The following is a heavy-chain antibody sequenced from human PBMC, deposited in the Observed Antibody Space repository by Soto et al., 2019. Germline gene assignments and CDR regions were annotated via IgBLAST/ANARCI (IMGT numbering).Heavy chain of an antibody. CDR3: ARRMAGSGKYNWFDP. CDR1: GGSFSGYY. V-gene: IGHV4-34*01. D-gene: IGHD6-19*01. CDR2: INHSGST. Sequence: SETLSLTCAVYGGSFSGYYWSWIRQPPGKGLEWIGEINHSGSTNYNPSLKSRVTISVDTSKNQFSLKLSSVTAADTAVYYCARRMAGSGKYNWFDPWGQGTLVTSPQ. J-gene: IGHJ5*02.